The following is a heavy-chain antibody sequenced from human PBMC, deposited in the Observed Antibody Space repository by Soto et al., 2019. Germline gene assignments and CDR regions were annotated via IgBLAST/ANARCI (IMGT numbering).Heavy chain of an antibody. D-gene: IGHD2-21*01. CDR3: ARSLLQGDF. Sequence: QVQLVQSGAEVKKPGASVKISCKASGYTFIHYYIHWVRQAPGQGLERMAIINPNGGSTNYAQKFQGRVTVTSDTSTTTVSMELNSLESDDTAVYFCARSLLQGDFWGQGTLVTVSS. J-gene: IGHJ4*02. CDR1: GYTFIHYY. CDR2: INPNGGST. V-gene: IGHV1-46*01.